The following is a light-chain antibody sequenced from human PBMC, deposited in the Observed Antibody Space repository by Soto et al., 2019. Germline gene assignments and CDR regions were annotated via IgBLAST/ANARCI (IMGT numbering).Light chain of an antibody. V-gene: IGKV3-20*01. CDR3: QQYGSSPRT. Sequence: EIVLTQSPGTLSLSPGERATLSCRASQSVISSYLDWYQQKPGQAPRLLIYGASSRATGIPDRFSGSGSGTDFTLTISRLEPEDFAVYYCQQYGSSPRTFGQGTKVEIK. CDR1: QSVISSY. CDR2: GAS. J-gene: IGKJ1*01.